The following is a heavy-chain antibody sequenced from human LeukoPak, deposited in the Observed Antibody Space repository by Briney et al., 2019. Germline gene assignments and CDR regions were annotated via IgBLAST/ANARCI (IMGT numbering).Heavy chain of an antibody. CDR3: AQDLGYISFDN. CDR2: ITPSGDIT. V-gene: IGHV3-23*01. D-gene: IGHD1-1*01. Sequence: GGSLRLSCAASGFIFSSHGMNWVRQAPGKGLEWVSGITPSGDITYYADSVKGRFTISRDNSKNRVYLQMDSLRSEDAAIYYCAQDLGYISFDNWGQGTLVTVSS. CDR1: GFIFSSHG. J-gene: IGHJ4*02.